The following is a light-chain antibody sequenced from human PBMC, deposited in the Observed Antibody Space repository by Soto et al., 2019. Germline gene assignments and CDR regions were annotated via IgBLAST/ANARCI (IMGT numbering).Light chain of an antibody. V-gene: IGLV2-14*01. CDR2: EVT. CDR1: SGDVGGYNY. J-gene: IGLJ3*02. CDR3: GSYTSATTWV. Sequence: QSVLTQPASVSGSPGQSITISCTGGSGDVGGYNYVSWYQHHPGKAPKLIIYEVTNRPSGVSNRFSGSKSGNTASLSISGLQTEDEADYYCGSYTSATTWVFGGGTKLTVL.